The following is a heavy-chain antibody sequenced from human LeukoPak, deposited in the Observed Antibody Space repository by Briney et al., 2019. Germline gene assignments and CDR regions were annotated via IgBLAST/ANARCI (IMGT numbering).Heavy chain of an antibody. D-gene: IGHD1-1*01. V-gene: IGHV3-9*01. CDR3: TRVTSWRTGFDY. J-gene: IGHJ4*02. CDR2: ITWNSDDM. CDR1: GFSFEAYG. Sequence: GGSLRLSCAASGFSFEAYGMYCVRQAPGKGLEWVSGITWNSDDMAYADSVKGRFTISRDNPKNCLYLQMNSLTVEDTALYYCTRVTSWRTGFDYWGQGTLVTVSS.